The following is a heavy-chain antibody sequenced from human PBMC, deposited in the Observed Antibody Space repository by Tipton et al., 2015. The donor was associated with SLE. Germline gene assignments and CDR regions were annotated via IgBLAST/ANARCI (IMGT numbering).Heavy chain of an antibody. Sequence: LRLSCAASGFTFSSYAMSWVRQAPGKGLEWVGSIYYSGSTYYNPSLKSRVTISVDTSKNQFSLKLSSVTAADTAVYYCARHPYSGSYLDAFDIWGQGTMVTVSS. D-gene: IGHD1-26*01. J-gene: IGHJ3*02. CDR1: GFTFSSYA. CDR3: ARHPYSGSYLDAFDI. CDR2: IYYSGST. V-gene: IGHV4-38-2*01.